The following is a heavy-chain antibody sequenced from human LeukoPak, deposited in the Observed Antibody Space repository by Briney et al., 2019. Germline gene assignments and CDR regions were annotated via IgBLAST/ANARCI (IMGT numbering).Heavy chain of an antibody. D-gene: IGHD2-21*02. CDR2: INPSGGST. CDR1: GYTFTSYY. V-gene: IGHV1-46*01. Sequence: ASVKVSCKASGYTFTSYYMHWVRQAPGQGLEWMGIINPSGGSTSYAQKFQGRVTMTRDTSTSTVYMELSSLRSEDTAVYYCARGLVVTAISNSVLSNDAFDIWGQGTMVTVSS. CDR3: ARGLVVTAISNSVLSNDAFDI. J-gene: IGHJ3*02.